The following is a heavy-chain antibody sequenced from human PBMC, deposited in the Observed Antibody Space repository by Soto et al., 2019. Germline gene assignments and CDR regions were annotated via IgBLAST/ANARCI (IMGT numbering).Heavy chain of an antibody. CDR3: AKARKDRGYSYYYYYYMDV. Sequence: GGSLRLSCAASGFTFSSYAMSWVRQAPGKGLEWVSAISGSGGSTYYADSVKGRFTISRDNSKNTLYLQMNSLRAEDTAVYYCAKARKDRGYSYYYYYYMDVWGKGTTVTVSS. V-gene: IGHV3-23*01. J-gene: IGHJ6*03. CDR2: ISGSGGST. CDR1: GFTFSSYA. D-gene: IGHD5-18*01.